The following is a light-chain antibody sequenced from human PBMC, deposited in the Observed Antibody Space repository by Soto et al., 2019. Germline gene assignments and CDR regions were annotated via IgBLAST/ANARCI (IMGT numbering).Light chain of an antibody. CDR1: SSDVGGYIL. J-gene: IGLJ2*01. Sequence: QSVLTQPASVSGSPGQSITISCTGTSSDVGGYILVSWYQQEPGKAPKLMIYEGSKRPSGVSNRFSGSKSSNTASLTISGLQAEDEAHYYCCSYVGGDTYLIFGGGTKVTVL. V-gene: IGLV2-23*01. CDR3: CSYVGGDTYLI. CDR2: EGS.